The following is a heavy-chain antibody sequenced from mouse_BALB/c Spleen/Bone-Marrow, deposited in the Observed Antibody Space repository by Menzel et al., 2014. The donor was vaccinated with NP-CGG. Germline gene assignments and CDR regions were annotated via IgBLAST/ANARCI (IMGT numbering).Heavy chain of an antibody. CDR1: GFNIKDTY. CDR3: ARWEYYAMDY. D-gene: IGHD4-1*01. CDR2: IDPANGNT. J-gene: IGHJ4*01. Sequence: EVQRVESGAGLVKPGASVKLSCTASGFNIKDTYMHWVKQRPEQGLEWIGRIDPANGNTKYDPKFQGKATITEDTSSNTAYLQLSSLASEDTAVYYCARWEYYAMDYWGQGTSVTVSS. V-gene: IGHV14-3*02.